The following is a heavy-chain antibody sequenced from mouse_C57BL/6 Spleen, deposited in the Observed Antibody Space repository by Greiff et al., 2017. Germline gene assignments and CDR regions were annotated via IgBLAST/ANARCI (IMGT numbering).Heavy chain of an antibody. Sequence: EVKLVESGGDLVKPGGSLKLSCAASGFTFSSYGMSWVRQTPDKRLEWVATISSGGSYTYYPDSVKGRFTISRDNAKNTLYLQMSSLKSEDTAMYYCARRGYDYDGYAMDYWGQGTSVTVSS. V-gene: IGHV5-6*02. J-gene: IGHJ4*01. D-gene: IGHD2-4*01. CDR3: ARRGYDYDGYAMDY. CDR1: GFTFSSYG. CDR2: ISSGGSYT.